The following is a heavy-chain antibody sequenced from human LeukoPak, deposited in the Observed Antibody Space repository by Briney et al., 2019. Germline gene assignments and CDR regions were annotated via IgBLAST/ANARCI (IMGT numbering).Heavy chain of an antibody. CDR1: GFTFSSYG. Sequence: GGSLRLSCAASGFTFSSYGMHWVRQAPGKGLEWVAFIRYDGSNKYYADSVKGRFTISRDNSKNTLYLQMNSLRAEDTAVYYCARVGSSWYPSEYWGQGTLVTVSS. D-gene: IGHD6-13*01. CDR3: ARVGSSWYPSEY. V-gene: IGHV3-30*02. J-gene: IGHJ4*02. CDR2: IRYDGSNK.